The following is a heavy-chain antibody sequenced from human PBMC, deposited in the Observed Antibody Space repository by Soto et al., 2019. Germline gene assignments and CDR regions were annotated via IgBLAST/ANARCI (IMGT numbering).Heavy chain of an antibody. V-gene: IGHV2-5*01. D-gene: IGHD3-22*01. J-gene: IGHJ4*02. CDR1: GFSLSTSGVG. Sequence: SGPTLVKPTQTLTLTCTFSGFSLSTSGVGVGWIRQPPGKALEWLALIYWNDDKRYSPSLKSRLTITKDTSKNQVVLTMTNMDPVDTATYYCAHGFLGYYPVGYYFDYWGQGTLVTVSS. CDR3: AHGFLGYYPVGYYFDY. CDR2: IYWNDDK.